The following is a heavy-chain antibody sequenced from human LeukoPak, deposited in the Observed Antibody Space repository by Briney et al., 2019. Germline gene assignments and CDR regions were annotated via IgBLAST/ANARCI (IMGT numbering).Heavy chain of an antibody. CDR1: GSSFTCYW. D-gene: IGHD2/OR15-2a*01. J-gene: IGHJ4*02. V-gene: IGHV5-51*01. Sequence: PGESLQISCQGSGSSFTCYWIGWVRPMPGKGLEWMGIIYPGDSDTRYSPSFQGQVTISADKSISTAYLQWSSLKASDTAMYYCARRALTWHLNNYYFDYWGQGTLVTVSS. CDR3: ARRALTWHLNNYYFDY. CDR2: IYPGDSDT.